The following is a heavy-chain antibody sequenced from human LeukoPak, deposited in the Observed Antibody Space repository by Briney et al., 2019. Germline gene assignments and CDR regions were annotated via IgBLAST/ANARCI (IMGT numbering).Heavy chain of an antibody. CDR1: GCTFSSYA. CDR2: IIPIFGTA. D-gene: IGHD6-19*01. CDR3: ADGYSSGQDAFDI. Sequence: SVKVSCKASGCTFSSYAISWVRQAPGQGLEWMGRIIPIFGTANYAQKFQGRVTITADKSTSTAYMELSSLRSEDTAVYYCADGYSSGQDAFDIWGQGTMVTVSS. V-gene: IGHV1-69*06. J-gene: IGHJ3*02.